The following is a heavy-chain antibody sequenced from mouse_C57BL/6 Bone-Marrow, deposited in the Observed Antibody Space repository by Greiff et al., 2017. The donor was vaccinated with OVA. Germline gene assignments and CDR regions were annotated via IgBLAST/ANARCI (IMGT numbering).Heavy chain of an antibody. CDR2: IYPGSGST. J-gene: IGHJ2*01. Sequence: QVQLQQPGAELVKPGASVKMSCKASGYTFTSYWITWVKQRPGQGLEWIGDIYPGSGSTNYNEKFKSKATLTVDTSSSTAYTQLSSLTSEDSAVYYCARLEYYYGSSYPFDYWGQGTTLTVSS. CDR1: GYTFTSYW. D-gene: IGHD1-1*01. V-gene: IGHV1-55*01. CDR3: ARLEYYYGSSYPFDY.